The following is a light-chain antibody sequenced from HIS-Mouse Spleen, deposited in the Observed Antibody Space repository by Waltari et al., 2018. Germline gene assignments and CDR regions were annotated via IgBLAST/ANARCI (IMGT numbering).Light chain of an antibody. J-gene: IGLJ2*01. V-gene: IGLV3-10*01. Sequence: SYELTQPPSASVSPGQTARITCSGDALPKKYAYSYQQKSGQPPVLVIYEDSKRPSGIPERFSGSSSGTMATLTISGAQVEDEADYYCYSTDSSGNHRVFGGGTKLTVL. CDR2: EDS. CDR1: ALPKKY. CDR3: YSTDSSGNHRV.